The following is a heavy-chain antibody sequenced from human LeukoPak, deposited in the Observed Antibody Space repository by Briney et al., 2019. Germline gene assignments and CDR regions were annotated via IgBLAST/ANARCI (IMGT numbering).Heavy chain of an antibody. J-gene: IGHJ3*01. D-gene: IGHD4-23*01. CDR2: INSNGGRT. V-gene: IGHV1-46*01. Sequence: ASVKGSCKASENTFTNYYMHWVRHAPGQGLEWLGLINSNGGRTSYAQNFQGRVTMTRDTSTTTVYLELSSLRSEDTAVYYCARDMSTRVTPISYAIDVWGQGTMVTVSS. CDR3: ARDMSTRVTPISYAIDV. CDR1: ENTFTNYY.